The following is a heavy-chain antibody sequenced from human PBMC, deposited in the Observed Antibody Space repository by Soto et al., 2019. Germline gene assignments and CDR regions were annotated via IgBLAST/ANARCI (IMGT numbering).Heavy chain of an antibody. CDR3: AKAHVMAVAGSTFDY. D-gene: IGHD6-19*01. J-gene: IGHJ4*01. V-gene: IGHV4-38-2*02. CDR1: GYSISSGSY. Sequence: SETLSLTCTVSGYSISSGSYWGWIRQPPGKGPEWIASIYHGGTTFYNPSLKSRVTVSVDKSNNQFSLKLRSVTAADTAVYYCAKAHVMAVAGSTFDYWGHGTLVTVSS. CDR2: IYHGGTT.